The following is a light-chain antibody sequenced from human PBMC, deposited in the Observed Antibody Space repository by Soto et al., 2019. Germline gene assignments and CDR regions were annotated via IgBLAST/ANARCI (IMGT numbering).Light chain of an antibody. Sequence: EIVMTQSPATLSLSPGEGATLSCRASQSVSSNFLAWYQQKPGQAPRLLIYTASTRATGIPDRFSGSGSGTDFTLTVSRLESEDFAVYYCQQYGTSPLTFGGGTKVDSK. CDR2: TAS. CDR1: QSVSSNF. V-gene: IGKV3-20*01. CDR3: QQYGTSPLT. J-gene: IGKJ4*01.